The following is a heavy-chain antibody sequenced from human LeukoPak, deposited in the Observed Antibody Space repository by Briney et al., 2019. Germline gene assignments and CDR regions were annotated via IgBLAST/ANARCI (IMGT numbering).Heavy chain of an antibody. V-gene: IGHV3-64*01. J-gene: IGHJ4*02. CDR2: ISSNGGST. CDR3: AKGGIRNRIAAAGIDY. D-gene: IGHD6-13*01. Sequence: PGGSLRLSCAASGFIFSDYAMRWVRQAPGKGLEYVSAISSNGGSTYYANSVKGRFTISRDNSKNTLYLQMNSLRAEDTAVYYCAKGGIRNRIAAAGIDYWGQGTLVTVSS. CDR1: GFIFSDYA.